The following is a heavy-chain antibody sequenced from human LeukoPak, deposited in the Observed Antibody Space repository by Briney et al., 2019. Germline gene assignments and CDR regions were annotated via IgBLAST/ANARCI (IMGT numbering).Heavy chain of an antibody. Sequence: SSETLSLTCTVSGGSISSYYWSWIRQPPGKGLELIWYIYYSGSTNYNPSLKSRVTISVDTSKNQFSLKLSSVTAADTAVYYCARGAQLLYYYYYMDVWGKGTTVTVSS. CDR1: GGSISSYY. CDR2: IYYSGST. D-gene: IGHD2-2*01. CDR3: ARGAQLLYYYYYMDV. J-gene: IGHJ6*03. V-gene: IGHV4-59*01.